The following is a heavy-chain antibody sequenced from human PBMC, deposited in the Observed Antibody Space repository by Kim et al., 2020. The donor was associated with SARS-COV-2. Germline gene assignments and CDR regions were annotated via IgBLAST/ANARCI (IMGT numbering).Heavy chain of an antibody. CDR1: GFTFSYYA. Sequence: GGSLRLSCAASGFTFSYYAMTWVRQAPGKGLEWVSAISSSSGNTYYADSVRGRFTISRDNSKNTLYLQMDSLRVEDMAMYYCAKRGREGQYKGNYGEIDTWGQGALVTVSS. J-gene: IGHJ5*02. D-gene: IGHD1-7*01. CDR2: ISSSSGNT. V-gene: IGHV3-23*01. CDR3: AKRGREGQYKGNYGEIDT.